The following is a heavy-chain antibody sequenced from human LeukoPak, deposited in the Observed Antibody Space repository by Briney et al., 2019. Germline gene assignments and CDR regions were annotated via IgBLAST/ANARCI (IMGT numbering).Heavy chain of an antibody. CDR3: ARVPPRGATTYYFDY. D-gene: IGHD5-24*01. J-gene: IGHJ4*02. Sequence: SETLSLTCAVSGGSISSSNWWSWVRQPPGKGLEWIGSIYYSGSTYYNPSLTSPVTISGDTSKNQFSLKLSSVTAADTAVYYCARVPPRGATTYYFDYWGQGTLVTVSS. CDR2: IYYSGST. CDR1: GGSISSSNW. V-gene: IGHV4-4*02.